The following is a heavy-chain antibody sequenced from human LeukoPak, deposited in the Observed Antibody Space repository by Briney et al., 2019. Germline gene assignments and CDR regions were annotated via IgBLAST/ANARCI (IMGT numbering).Heavy chain of an antibody. Sequence: PGGSLRLSCRASGLTFTNFAINWVRQAPGKGLQWVSAISNSGEYTLYADSVKGRFTISRDNSKNTVYLQMNSLRAEDTALYYCARRTWNYDYWGQGTLVTVSS. CDR2: ISNSGEYT. CDR3: ARRTWNYDY. J-gene: IGHJ4*02. V-gene: IGHV3-23*01. D-gene: IGHD1-1*01. CDR1: GLTFTNFA.